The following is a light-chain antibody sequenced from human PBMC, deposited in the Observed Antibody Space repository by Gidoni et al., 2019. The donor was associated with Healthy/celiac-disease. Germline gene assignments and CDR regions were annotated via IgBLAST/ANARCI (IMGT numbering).Light chain of an antibody. CDR3: LLSYSVYVL. V-gene: IGLV7-46*01. CDR1: TGSVTSGHY. Sequence: QAVVTQEPSLTVSPGGTVTLTCGSSTGSVTSGHYPYWFQQKPVQAPRTLIYVTSNKHSWTPARFSGSLLGGKAALTLSGAQPEYEAEYYCLLSYSVYVLFGGGTKLTVL. CDR2: VTS. J-gene: IGLJ2*01.